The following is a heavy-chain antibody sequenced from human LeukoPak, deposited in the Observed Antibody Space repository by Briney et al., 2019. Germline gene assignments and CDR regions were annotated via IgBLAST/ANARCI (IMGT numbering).Heavy chain of an antibody. J-gene: IGHJ4*02. CDR3: ARYIRFYYDTSVGYFDS. CDR2: IYYGGST. Sequence: KPSETLSLTCTVSNGSISSYDSYWSWIRQPPGKGLDWIAYIYYGGSTNYNPSLKNRVTISVDTSKNQFSLKLSSVTAADTAVYYCARYIRFYYDTSVGYFDSWGQGALVTVSS. CDR1: NGSISSYDSY. D-gene: IGHD3-22*01. V-gene: IGHV4-61*08.